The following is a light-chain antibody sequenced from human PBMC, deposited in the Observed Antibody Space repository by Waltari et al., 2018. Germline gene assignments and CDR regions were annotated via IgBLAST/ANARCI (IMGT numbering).Light chain of an antibody. CDR2: NAS. CDR1: QSISSW. CDR3: QQYNSYSWT. V-gene: IGKV1-5*03. J-gene: IGKJ1*01. Sequence: DIQMTQSPSTLSASVGDRVTITCRASQSISSWLAWYQQKPGKAPNLLIYNASSLESGVPSRFSGSGSGTEFTLIINSLHPDDVATYYCQQYNSYSWTFGQGTKVEIK.